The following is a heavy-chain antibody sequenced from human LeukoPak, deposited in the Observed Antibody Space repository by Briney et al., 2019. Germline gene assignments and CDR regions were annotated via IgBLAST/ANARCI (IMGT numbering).Heavy chain of an antibody. D-gene: IGHD2-8*01. V-gene: IGHV7-4-1*02. CDR2: INTDTGNP. Sequence: ASVKVSCKASGYTFNTYGITWVRQAPGQGLQWMGWINTDTGNPTYAQGFTGRFVFSLDTSVSTTYLQISSLKPEDTAVYYCARGIGIGTVLMVHGNMDVWGKGTTVTVSS. CDR1: GYTFNTYG. J-gene: IGHJ6*03. CDR3: ARGIGIGTVLMVHGNMDV.